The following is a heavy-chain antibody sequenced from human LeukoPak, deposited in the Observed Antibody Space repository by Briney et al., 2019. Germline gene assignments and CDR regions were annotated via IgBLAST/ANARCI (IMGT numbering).Heavy chain of an antibody. D-gene: IGHD5/OR15-5a*01. J-gene: IGHJ4*02. Sequence: SETLSLTCAVYGGSFSGYYWSWIRQPPGKGLEWIGEINHSGSTNYNPSLKSRVTISVDTSKNPFSLKLSTVTAADSAVYYCARGRGRSPLWLVSTPLYFDYWGQGNLVTVSS. CDR3: ARGRGRSPLWLVSTPLYFDY. CDR2: INHSGST. CDR1: GGSFSGYY. V-gene: IGHV4-34*01.